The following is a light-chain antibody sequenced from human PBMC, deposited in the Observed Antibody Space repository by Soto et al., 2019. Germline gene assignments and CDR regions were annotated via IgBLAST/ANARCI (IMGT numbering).Light chain of an antibody. CDR1: QNIVTY. CDR3: QQRSNWPGT. Sequence: IVMTQSPDTLSLSPGERATLSCRACQNIVTYLAWYQQKPGQVPRLLIYDASKRATGIPARFSGSGSGTDFTLTISSLEPEDFAVYYCQQRSNWPGTFGQGTRLEI. CDR2: DAS. V-gene: IGKV3-11*01. J-gene: IGKJ5*01.